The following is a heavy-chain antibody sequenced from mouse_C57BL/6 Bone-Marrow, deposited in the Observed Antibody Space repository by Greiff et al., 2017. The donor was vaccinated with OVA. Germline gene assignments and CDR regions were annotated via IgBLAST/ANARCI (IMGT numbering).Heavy chain of an antibody. Sequence: EVQVVESGGGLVKPGGSLKLSCAASGFTFSSYAMSWVRQTPEKRLEWVATISDGGSYTYYPDNVKGRFTISRDNAKNNLYLQMSHLKSEDTAMYYCARLVAYWGQGTLVTVSA. CDR2: ISDGGSYT. V-gene: IGHV5-4*01. CDR1: GFTFSSYA. CDR3: ARLVAY. J-gene: IGHJ3*01.